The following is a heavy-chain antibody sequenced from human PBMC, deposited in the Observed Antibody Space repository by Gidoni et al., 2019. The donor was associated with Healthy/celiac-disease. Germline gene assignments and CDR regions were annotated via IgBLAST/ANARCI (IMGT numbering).Heavy chain of an antibody. D-gene: IGHD1-26*01. J-gene: IGHJ4*02. V-gene: IGHV1-69*08. CDR3: ARDWGIVGATGDY. CDR2: IIPILGIA. Sequence: QVQLVQSGAEVKKPGSSVKVSCKASGGTFSSYTISWVRQAPGQGLEWMGRIIPILGIANYAQKFQGRVTITADKSTSTAYMELSSLRSEDTAVYYCARDWGIVGATGDYWGQGTLVTVSS. CDR1: GGTFSSYT.